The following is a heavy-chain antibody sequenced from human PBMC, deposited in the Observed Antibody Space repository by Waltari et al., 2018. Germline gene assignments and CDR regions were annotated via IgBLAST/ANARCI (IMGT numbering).Heavy chain of an antibody. CDR1: GGSIRSYY. CDR3: IGTTRDVDV. D-gene: IGHD2-2*01. J-gene: IGHJ6*02. V-gene: IGHV4-59*01. CDR2: IYYTGST. Sequence: QVQLQESGPGLVKPSETLSLTCTVPGGSIRSYYWSWVRQHPGKGLDWIGYIYYTGSTNYDPSLESRVTLSLDVSKNQFSLKLRSVTAADTALYYCIGTTRDVDVWGQGTTVTVSS.